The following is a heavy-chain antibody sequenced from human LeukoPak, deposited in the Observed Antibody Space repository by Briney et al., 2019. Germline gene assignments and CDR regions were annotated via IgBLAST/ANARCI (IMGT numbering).Heavy chain of an antibody. D-gene: IGHD5/OR15-5a*01. CDR2: INHSGST. V-gene: IGHV4-34*01. CDR1: GGSLSGYY. J-gene: IGHJ3*02. CDR3: ARVGGGVYESHAFDI. Sequence: SETLSLTCAVYGGSLSGYYWSWIRQPPGKGLEWIGEINHSGSTNYNPSLKSRVTISVDTSKNQFSLKLSSVTAADTAVYYCARVGGGVYESHAFDIWGQGTMVTVSS.